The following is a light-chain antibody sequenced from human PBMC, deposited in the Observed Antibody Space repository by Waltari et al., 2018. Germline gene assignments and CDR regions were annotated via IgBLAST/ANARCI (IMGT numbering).Light chain of an antibody. CDR2: LNSDGSH. CDR1: SGHSSYA. J-gene: IGLJ2*01. V-gene: IGLV4-69*01. Sequence: QLVLTRSPSASASLGASVKLTCTLSSGHSSYAIAWHQQQPEKGPRYLMKLNSDGSHSKGDGIPDRFSGSSSGAERYLTISGLQSEDEADYYCQTWGTGILVVFGGGTKLTVL. CDR3: QTWGTGILVV.